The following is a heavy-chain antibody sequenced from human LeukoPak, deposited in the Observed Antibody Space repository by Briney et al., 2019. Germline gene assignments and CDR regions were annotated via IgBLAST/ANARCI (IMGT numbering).Heavy chain of an antibody. V-gene: IGHV1-46*01. CDR2: INPSGGST. CDR3: ATVSTPVGYRRYYYGMDV. CDR1: GYTFTSYY. J-gene: IGHJ6*02. Sequence: ASVKVSCKASGYTFTSYYMHWVRQAPGQGLEWMGIINPSGGSTSYAQKFQGRVTITRDTSTSTVYMELSSLRSEDTAVYYCATVSTPVGYRRYYYGMDVWGQGTTVTVSS. D-gene: IGHD1-1*01.